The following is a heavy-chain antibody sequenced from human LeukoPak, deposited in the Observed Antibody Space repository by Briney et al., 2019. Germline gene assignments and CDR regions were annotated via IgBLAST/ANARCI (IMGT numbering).Heavy chain of an antibody. Sequence: SETLSLTCTVSGGSISSYYWSWIRQPPGKGLEWIGYIYYSGSTNYNPSPKSRVTISVDTSKNQFSLKLSSVTAADTAVYYCARVRVDIVVFDYWGQGTLVTVSS. CDR2: IYYSGST. CDR1: GGSISSYY. CDR3: ARVRVDIVVFDY. D-gene: IGHD5-12*01. J-gene: IGHJ4*02. V-gene: IGHV4-59*01.